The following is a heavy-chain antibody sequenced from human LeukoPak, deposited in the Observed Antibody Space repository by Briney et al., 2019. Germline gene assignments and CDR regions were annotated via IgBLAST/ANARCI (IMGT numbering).Heavy chain of an antibody. CDR3: ARVAAKTVDY. D-gene: IGHD2-15*01. CDR2: ISTIGST. CDR1: SGSISSSNYY. Sequence: PSETLSLTCTVSSGSISSSNYYWSWIRQPAGKGLEWIGRISTIGSTNYNPSLNSRVTISIDTSKNQFSLKLSSVTAADTAVYYCARVAAKTVDYWGQGTLVTVSS. J-gene: IGHJ4*02. V-gene: IGHV4-61*02.